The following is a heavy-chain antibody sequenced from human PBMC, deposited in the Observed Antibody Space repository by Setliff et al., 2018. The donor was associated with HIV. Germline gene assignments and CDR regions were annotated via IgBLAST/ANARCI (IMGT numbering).Heavy chain of an antibody. CDR3: ARQGGYSGYGFYYYYYYMDV. J-gene: IGHJ6*03. CDR2: IYYSGST. D-gene: IGHD5-12*01. V-gene: IGHV4-39*01. Sequence: KPSETLSLTCSVSGDSISSSSYYWGWIRQPPGKGLEWIGSIYYSGSTYYNPSLNSRVTISVDASKNQFSLKLSSVTAADAAVYYCARQGGYSGYGFYYYYYYMDVWGKGTTVTVSS. CDR1: GDSISSSSYY.